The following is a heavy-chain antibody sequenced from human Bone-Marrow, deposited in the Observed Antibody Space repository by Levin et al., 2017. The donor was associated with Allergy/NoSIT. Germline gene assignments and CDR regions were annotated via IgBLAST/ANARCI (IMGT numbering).Heavy chain of an antibody. Sequence: GGSLRLSCAASGFTFSSYAMHWVRQAPGKGLEWVAVISYDGSNKYYADSVKGRFTISRDNSKNTLYLQMNSLRAEDTAVYYCARDTLDCSGGSCLYYYYYYGMDVWGQGTTVTVSS. CDR1: GFTFSSYA. J-gene: IGHJ6*02. CDR3: ARDTLDCSGGSCLYYYYYYGMDV. CDR2: ISYDGSNK. D-gene: IGHD2-15*01. V-gene: IGHV3-30-3*01.